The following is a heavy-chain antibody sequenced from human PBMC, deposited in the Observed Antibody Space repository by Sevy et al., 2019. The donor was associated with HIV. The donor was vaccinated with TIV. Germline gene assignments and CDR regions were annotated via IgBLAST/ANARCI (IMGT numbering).Heavy chain of an antibody. V-gene: IGHV3-30*18. CDR2: ISSDGSYR. Sequence: GGSLRLSCAASGFTFGTYDMHWVRQAPGKGLEWVAIISSDGSYRYYADSVRGRFCMSRDNSKNTMYLQISGVLIEDTAVYYCAKNRPPGGSLFSRHGMDVWGRGTTVTVSS. J-gene: IGHJ6*02. CDR3: AKNRPPGGSLFSRHGMDV. CDR1: GFTFGTYD. D-gene: IGHD3-16*01.